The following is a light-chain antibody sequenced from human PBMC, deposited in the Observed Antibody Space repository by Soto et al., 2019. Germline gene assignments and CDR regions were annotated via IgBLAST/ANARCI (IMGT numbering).Light chain of an antibody. V-gene: IGKV3-15*01. Sequence: EIVMTQSPATLSVSPGERATLSCRASRSVSSNLAWYQQKPGQAPRLLIYGASTSATGIPARFSGSGSGTEFTLTISSLQSEDFAVYDCQQYNNWPPWTFGQGTKVEIK. CDR2: GAS. J-gene: IGKJ1*01. CDR3: QQYNNWPPWT. CDR1: RSVSSN.